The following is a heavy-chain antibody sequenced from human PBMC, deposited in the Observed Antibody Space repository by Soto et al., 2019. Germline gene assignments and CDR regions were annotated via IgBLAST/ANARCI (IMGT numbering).Heavy chain of an antibody. V-gene: IGHV4-39*01. J-gene: IGHJ4*02. CDR1: VESISSSSYY. CDR2: IYYSGRT. D-gene: IGHD2-21*02. CDR3: ARQRTTVVTQAYFDH. Sequence: SETLSLACIVSVESISSSSYYWGWILQPPGKGLEWIGSIYYSGRTYYNPSFKSRVTISIDTSKNQFSLKLSSVTATDTAVYYCARQRTTVVTQAYFDHWGQGALVTVSS.